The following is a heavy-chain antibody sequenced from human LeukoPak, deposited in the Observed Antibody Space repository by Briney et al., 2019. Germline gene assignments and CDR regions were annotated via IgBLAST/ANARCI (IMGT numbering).Heavy chain of an antibody. Sequence: SETLSLTCTVSGGSVSSSSYYWGWIRQPPGTGLEWIGSIYYSGGTYYNSSLKSRVTISVDTSKNQFSLKLSSVTAADTAVYYCASQNYYDSSGRHWGQGTLVTVSS. CDR2: IYYSGGT. CDR3: ASQNYYDSSGRH. V-gene: IGHV4-39*01. J-gene: IGHJ4*02. CDR1: GGSVSSSSYY. D-gene: IGHD3-22*01.